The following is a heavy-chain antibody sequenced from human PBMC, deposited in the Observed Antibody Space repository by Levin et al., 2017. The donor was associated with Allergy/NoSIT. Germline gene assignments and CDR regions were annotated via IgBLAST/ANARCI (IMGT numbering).Heavy chain of an antibody. CDR1: GGSISSSSYY. CDR2: IYYSGST. Sequence: SETLSLTCTVSGGSISSSSYYWGWIRQPPGKGLEWIGSIYYSGSTYYNPSLKSRVTISVDTSKNQFSLKLSSVTAADTAVYYCASLGSDFWSGYFDYWGQGTLVTVSS. J-gene: IGHJ4*02. V-gene: IGHV4-39*07. D-gene: IGHD3-3*01. CDR3: ASLGSDFWSGYFDY.